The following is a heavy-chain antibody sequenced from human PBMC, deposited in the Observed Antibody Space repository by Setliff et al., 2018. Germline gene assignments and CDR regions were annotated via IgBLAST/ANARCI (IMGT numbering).Heavy chain of an antibody. J-gene: IGHJ4*02. V-gene: IGHV4-38-2*01. Sequence: CAVSGYSISSGYYWGWIRQPPGKGLEWIGSIYHSGSTYYNPSLKSRVTISVDTSKNQFSLKLSSVTAADTAVYYCARLYEFGELFSNYWGQGTQVTVSS. CDR1: GYSISSGYY. CDR3: ARLYEFGELFSNY. CDR2: IYHSGST. D-gene: IGHD3-10*01.